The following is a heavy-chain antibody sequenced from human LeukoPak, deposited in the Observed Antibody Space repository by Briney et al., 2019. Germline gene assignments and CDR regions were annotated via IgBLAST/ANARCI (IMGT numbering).Heavy chain of an antibody. J-gene: IGHJ3*02. CDR2: ISWNSGSI. CDR1: GFTFDDYA. CDR3: AKDLAQGGWSRLGAFDI. D-gene: IGHD6-19*01. Sequence: GGSLRLSCAASGFTFDDYAMHWVRQAPGKGLEWVSGISWNSGSIGYADSVKGRFTISRDNAKNSLYLQMDSLRAEDTALYYCAKDLAQGGWSRLGAFDIWGQGTMVTVSS. V-gene: IGHV3-9*01.